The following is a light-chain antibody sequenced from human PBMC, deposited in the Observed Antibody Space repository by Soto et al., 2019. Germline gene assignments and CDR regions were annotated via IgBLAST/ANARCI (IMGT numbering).Light chain of an antibody. V-gene: IGKV4-1*01. CDR2: WAS. CDR3: QQYYITPLT. J-gene: IGKJ1*01. CDR1: QPILNTSNNKNF. Sequence: DIVMTQSPDSLAVSLGERATINCKSSQPILNTSNNKNFLAWFQHKPGQPPKLLVYWASTREIGVPERFSGSGAGTEFALTINNLRADDVAVYYCQQYYITPLTFGQGTKVELK.